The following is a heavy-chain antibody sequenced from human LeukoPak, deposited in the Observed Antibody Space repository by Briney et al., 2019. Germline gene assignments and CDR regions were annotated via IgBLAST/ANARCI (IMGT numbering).Heavy chain of an antibody. CDR3: AREVIAAAGRDDAFDI. D-gene: IGHD6-13*01. CDR1: GGSISSYY. J-gene: IGHJ3*02. CDR2: IYYSGST. V-gene: IGHV4-59*01. Sequence: PSKTLSLTCTVSGGSISSYYWSWIRQPPGKGLEWIGYIYYSGSTNYNPSLKSRVTISVDTSKNQFSLKLSSVTAADTAVYYCAREVIAAAGRDDAFDIWGQGTMVTVSS.